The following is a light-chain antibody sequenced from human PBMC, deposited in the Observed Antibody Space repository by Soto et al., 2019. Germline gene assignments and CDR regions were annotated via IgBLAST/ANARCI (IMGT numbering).Light chain of an antibody. CDR3: QQYDSSLF. CDR2: GAT. Sequence: EIVLTQSPGTLSSSLGERATISCRASLSVSSGRLAWYQQRPGQAPRLLIYGATNRATGISDRFSGSGSGTDFTLTISRLEPEDLAVYYCQQYDSSLFFGGGTKVEIK. J-gene: IGKJ4*01. CDR1: LSVSSGR. V-gene: IGKV3-20*01.